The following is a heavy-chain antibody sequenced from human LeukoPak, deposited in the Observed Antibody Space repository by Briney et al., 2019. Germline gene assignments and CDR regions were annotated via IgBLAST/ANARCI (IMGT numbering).Heavy chain of an antibody. V-gene: IGHV3-23*01. CDR3: AKDPDDYGDYSGFDY. CDR2: ISGSGGST. D-gene: IGHD4-17*01. J-gene: IGHJ4*02. CDR1: GFTFSSYA. Sequence: GGSLGLSCAASGFTFSSYAMSWVRQAPGKGLEWVSAISGSGGSTYYADSVKGRFTISRDNSKNTLYLQMNSLRAEDTAVYYCAKDPDDYGDYSGFDYWGQGTLVTVSS.